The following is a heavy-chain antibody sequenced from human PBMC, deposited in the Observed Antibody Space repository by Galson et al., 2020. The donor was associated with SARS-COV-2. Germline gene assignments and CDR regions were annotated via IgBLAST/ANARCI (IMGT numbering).Heavy chain of an antibody. CDR1: GFTFSSYG. CDR3: AKDTRTPILLWFGVLLCSYMDV. CDR2: ISYDGSNK. D-gene: IGHD3-10*01. J-gene: IGHJ6*02. V-gene: IGHV3-30*18. Sequence: TGGSLRLSCAASGFTFSSYGMHWVRQAPGKGLEWVAVISYDGSNKYYADSVKGRFTISRDNSKNTLYLQMNSLRAEDTAVYYCAKDTRTPILLWFGVLLCSYMDVWGQGTTVTVSS.